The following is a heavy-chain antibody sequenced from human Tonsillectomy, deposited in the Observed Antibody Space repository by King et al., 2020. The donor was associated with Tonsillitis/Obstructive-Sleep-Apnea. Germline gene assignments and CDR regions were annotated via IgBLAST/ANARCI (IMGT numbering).Heavy chain of an antibody. D-gene: IGHD4-17*01. V-gene: IGHV3-48*03. Sequence: VQLVESGGGLVQPGGSLRLSCAASGFTFSSYEMNWVRQAPGKGLEWVSYISSSGSTIYYADSVKGRFTISRDNAKNSLYLQMNSLRAEDTAVYYCASSYGDGGDDAFDIWGQGTMVTVSS. CDR1: GFTFSSYE. CDR3: ASSYGDGGDDAFDI. J-gene: IGHJ3*02. CDR2: ISSSGSTI.